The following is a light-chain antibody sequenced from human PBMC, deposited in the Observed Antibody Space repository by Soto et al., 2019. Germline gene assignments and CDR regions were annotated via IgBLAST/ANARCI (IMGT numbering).Light chain of an antibody. J-gene: IGKJ1*01. Sequence: DIQMTQSPSSLSASVGDRVTITCRASQSISSYLNWYQQKPGKAPKLLIYAASSLQSGVPSRFSGSGSGTDFTLTISSPQPEDFATDYCQQSYSTTPTFGQGTKVEIK. CDR2: AAS. V-gene: IGKV1-39*01. CDR1: QSISSY. CDR3: QQSYSTTPT.